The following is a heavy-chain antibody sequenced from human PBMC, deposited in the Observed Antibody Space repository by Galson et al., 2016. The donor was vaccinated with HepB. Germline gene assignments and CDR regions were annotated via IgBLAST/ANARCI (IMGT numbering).Heavy chain of an antibody. Sequence: CAISGDSVSSNSATWNWIRQSPSRGLEWLGRTYYRSNWHYDYAVSVKGRITINPDTSKNQFSLQLNSVTSEDTALYYCARGGYACIPVCGLGTLVTVSA. D-gene: IGHD1-1*01. CDR2: TYYRSNWHY. V-gene: IGHV6-1*01. CDR1: GDSVSSNSAT. CDR3: ARGGYACIPV. J-gene: IGHJ4*02.